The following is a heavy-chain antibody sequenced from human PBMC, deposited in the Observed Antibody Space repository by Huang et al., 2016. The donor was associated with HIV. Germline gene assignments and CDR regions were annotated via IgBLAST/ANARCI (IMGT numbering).Heavy chain of an antibody. D-gene: IGHD3-22*01. CDR1: GFDFRKYS. CDR2: IRVTSSNI. V-gene: IGHV3-48*01. Sequence: EVQLVDSGGSLVQPGGSLQLSCVVSGFDFRKYSMNWVRREPGKGLEWVSDIRVTSSNIHYADSVKGRFTISRDKAKNSVFLQMRSLRAEDTALYYCARTEMEYYYGSSGYYPDYWGQGTQVTVSS. J-gene: IGHJ4*02. CDR3: ARTEMEYYYGSSGYYPDY.